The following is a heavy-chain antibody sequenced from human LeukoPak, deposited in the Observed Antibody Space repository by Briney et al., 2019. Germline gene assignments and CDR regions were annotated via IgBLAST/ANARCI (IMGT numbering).Heavy chain of an antibody. Sequence: GESLKISCKGSGYTFTSYWIAWVRQMPGKGVEWVGLIYPTDSDTRYSPSFQGQVTISADKSISTAYLQWNSLKASDTAMYYCARRGYSGYDLQYFDSWGQGTLVTVSS. CDR1: GYTFTSYW. D-gene: IGHD5-12*01. CDR2: IYPTDSDT. J-gene: IGHJ4*02. V-gene: IGHV5-51*03. CDR3: ARRGYSGYDLQYFDS.